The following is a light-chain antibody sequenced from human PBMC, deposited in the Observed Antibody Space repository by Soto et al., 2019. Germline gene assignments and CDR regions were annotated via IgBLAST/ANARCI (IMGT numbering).Light chain of an antibody. J-gene: IGKJ1*01. CDR3: QQYNRYWT. Sequence: DIQMTQSPSTLSASVGDRVTITCRASQSISSWLAWYQQKPGKAPKLLIYTASSLESGVPSRFSGSGSGTAFTLTISSLQPDDFETYYCQQYNRYWTFDQGTKVEIK. V-gene: IGKV1-5*03. CDR2: TAS. CDR1: QSISSW.